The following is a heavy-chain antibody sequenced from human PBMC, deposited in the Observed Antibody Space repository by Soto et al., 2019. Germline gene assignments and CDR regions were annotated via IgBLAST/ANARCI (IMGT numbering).Heavy chain of an antibody. D-gene: IGHD6-19*01. V-gene: IGHV4-59*01. Sequence: SETLSLTCTFSGGSISSYYWSWIRQPPGKGLEWIGYIYYSGSTNYNPSLKSRVTISVDTSKNQFSLKLSSVTAADTAVYYCARDRSGWHYFDYWGQGTLVTVS. CDR2: IYYSGST. CDR3: ARDRSGWHYFDY. CDR1: GGSISSYY. J-gene: IGHJ4*02.